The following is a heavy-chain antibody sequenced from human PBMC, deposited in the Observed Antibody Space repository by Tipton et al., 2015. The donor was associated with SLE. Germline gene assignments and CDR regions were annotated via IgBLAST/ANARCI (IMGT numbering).Heavy chain of an antibody. Sequence: GSLRLSCAASGFTFSSYGMHWVRQAPGKGLEWVAFIRYDGSNKYYADSVKGRFTISRDNSKNTLYLQMNSLRAEDTAVYYCAKEDSSWFGVDYWGQGTLATVSS. CDR1: GFTFSSYG. CDR2: IRYDGSNK. J-gene: IGHJ4*02. D-gene: IGHD6-13*01. V-gene: IGHV3-30*02. CDR3: AKEDSSWFGVDY.